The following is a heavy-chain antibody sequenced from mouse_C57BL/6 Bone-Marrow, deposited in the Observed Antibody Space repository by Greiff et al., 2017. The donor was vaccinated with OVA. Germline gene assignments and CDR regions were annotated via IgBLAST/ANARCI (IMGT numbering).Heavy chain of an antibody. J-gene: IGHJ2*01. CDR3: ARDRGTTVFDY. CDR2: ISDGGSYT. Sequence: VQLKESGGGLVKPGGSLKLSCAASGFTFSSYAMSWVRQTPEKRLEWVATISDGGSYTYYPDNVKGRFTISRDNAKNNLYLQMSHLKSEDTAMYYCARDRGTTVFDYWGQGTTLTVSS. V-gene: IGHV5-4*01. D-gene: IGHD1-1*01. CDR1: GFTFSSYA.